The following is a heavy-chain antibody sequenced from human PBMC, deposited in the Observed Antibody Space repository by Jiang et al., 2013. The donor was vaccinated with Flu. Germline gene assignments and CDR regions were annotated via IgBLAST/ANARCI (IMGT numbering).Heavy chain of an antibody. Sequence: FSSYAISWVRQAPGQGLEWMGGIIPIFGTANYAQKFQGRVTITADESTSTAYMELSSLRSEDTAVYYCARFKEHPFDYWGQGTLVTVSS. V-gene: IGHV1-69*01. CDR3: ARFKEHPFDY. D-gene: IGHD1/OR15-1a*01. J-gene: IGHJ4*02. CDR1: FSSYA. CDR2: IIPIFGTA.